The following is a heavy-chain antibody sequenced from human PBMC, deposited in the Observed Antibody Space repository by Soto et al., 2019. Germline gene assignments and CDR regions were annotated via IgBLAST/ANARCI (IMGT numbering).Heavy chain of an antibody. J-gene: IGHJ6*02. D-gene: IGHD6-13*01. CDR1: GGTFSSYA. CDR3: ARAVGSSYYYYYVMDV. V-gene: IGHV1-69*13. Sequence: ASVKVSCKASGGTFSSYAISWVRQAPGQGLEWMGGIIPIFGTANYAQKFQGRVTITADESTSTAYMELSSLRSEDTAVYYCARAVGSSYYYYYVMDVWGQGTKVTVSS. CDR2: IIPIFGTA.